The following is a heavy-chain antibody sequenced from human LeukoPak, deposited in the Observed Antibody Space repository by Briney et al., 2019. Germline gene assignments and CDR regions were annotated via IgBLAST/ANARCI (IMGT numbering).Heavy chain of an antibody. V-gene: IGHV1-2*02. CDR3: ARSRELLDFDT. D-gene: IGHD3-10*01. CDR1: GYTFSDYT. CDR2: INPSSNAA. J-gene: IGHJ4*02. Sequence: ASVKVSCKTSGYTFSDYTIHWVRQAPGQGLEWMGWINPSSNAANYAQRFEGRVSLTRDTSISTDDMVLTSLTSDDTGVYYCARSRELLDFDTWGQGTLVSVSS.